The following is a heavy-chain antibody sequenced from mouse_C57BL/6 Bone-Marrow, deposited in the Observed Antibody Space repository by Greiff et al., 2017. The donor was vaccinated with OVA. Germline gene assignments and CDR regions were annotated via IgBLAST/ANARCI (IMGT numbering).Heavy chain of an antibody. J-gene: IGHJ3*01. Sequence: QVQLQQSGAELVKPGSSVKLSCKASGYTFTNYWMQWVKQRPGQGLEWIGEIDPSDSYTNFNQKFKGKATLTVDTSSNTAHMQLSGLTSEDSAVYYCASWDFAYWGQGTLVTVS. CDR1: GYTFTNYW. CDR2: IDPSDSYT. D-gene: IGHD4-1*01. V-gene: IGHV1-50*01. CDR3: ASWDFAY.